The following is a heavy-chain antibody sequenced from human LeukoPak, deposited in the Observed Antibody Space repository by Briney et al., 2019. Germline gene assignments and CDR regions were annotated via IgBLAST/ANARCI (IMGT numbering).Heavy chain of an antibody. V-gene: IGHV1-2*02. CDR1: GYTFTGYY. CDR2: INPNNGGT. J-gene: IGHJ4*02. CDR3: ARDGNGNDYVWGSYRSAFDY. D-gene: IGHD3-16*02. Sequence: ASVKVSCKASGYTFTGYYMHWVRQAPGQGLEWMGWINPNNGGTNYAQKFQGRVTMTRDTSISTAYMELSRLRSDDTAVYYCARDGNGNDYVWGSYRSAFDYWGQGTLVTVSS.